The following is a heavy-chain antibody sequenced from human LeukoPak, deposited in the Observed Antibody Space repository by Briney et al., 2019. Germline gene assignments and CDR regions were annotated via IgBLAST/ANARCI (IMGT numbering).Heavy chain of an antibody. CDR1: GYTFTGYY. D-gene: IGHD2/OR15-2a*01. J-gene: IGHJ6*03. CDR3: ARDLWPYYYYMDV. Sequence: GASVKVSCKASGYTFTGYYMHWVRQAPGQGLEWMGRINPNSGGTNYAQKFQGRVTMTRDTSISTAYMELSRLRSDDTAVYYCARDLWPYYYYMDVWGKGTTVTVSS. CDR2: INPNSGGT. V-gene: IGHV1-2*06.